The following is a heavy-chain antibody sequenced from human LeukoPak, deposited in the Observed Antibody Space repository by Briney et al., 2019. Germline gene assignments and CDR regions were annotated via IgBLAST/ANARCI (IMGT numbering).Heavy chain of an antibody. V-gene: IGHV1-69*05. CDR1: GGTFSSYA. Sequence: SVKVSCKASGGTFSSYAISWVRQAPGQGLECMGRIIPIFGTANYAQKFQGRVTITTDESTSTAYMELSSLRSEDTAVYYCARGSTVTSLYFGYWGQGTLVTVSS. CDR3: ARGSTVTSLYFGY. D-gene: IGHD4-17*01. CDR2: IIPIFGTA. J-gene: IGHJ4*02.